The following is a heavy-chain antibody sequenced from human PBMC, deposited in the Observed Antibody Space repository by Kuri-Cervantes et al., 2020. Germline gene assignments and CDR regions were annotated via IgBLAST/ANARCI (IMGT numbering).Heavy chain of an antibody. Sequence: LSLSCAASGFTFSNSDMNWVRQAPGKGLEWVANIKQDGSEKYYVDSVKGRFTISRDNAKNSLYLQMNSLRAEDTAVYYCARSVRYSSSWLYYYYYGMDVWGQGTTVTVSS. CDR1: GFTFSNSD. J-gene: IGHJ6*02. CDR2: IKQDGSEK. CDR3: ARSVRYSSSWLYYYYYGMDV. V-gene: IGHV3-7*01. D-gene: IGHD6-13*01.